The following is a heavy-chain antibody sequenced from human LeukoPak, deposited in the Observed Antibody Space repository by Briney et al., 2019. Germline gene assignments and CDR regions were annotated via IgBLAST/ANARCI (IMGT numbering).Heavy chain of an antibody. Sequence: PSETLSLTCTVSGGSISSYYWSWIRQPPGKGLEWIGYIYYSGSTNYNPSLKSRVTISVDTSKNQFCLRLSSVTAADTAVYYCAREREHYDILTGYYRGFDYWGQGTLVTVSS. CDR1: GGSISSYY. J-gene: IGHJ4*02. CDR2: IYYSGST. D-gene: IGHD3-9*01. CDR3: AREREHYDILTGYYRGFDY. V-gene: IGHV4-59*08.